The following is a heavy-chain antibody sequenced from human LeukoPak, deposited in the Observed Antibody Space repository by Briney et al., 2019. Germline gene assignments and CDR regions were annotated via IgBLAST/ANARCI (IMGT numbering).Heavy chain of an antibody. CDR1: GFTFSSYA. CDR2: ISGSGGST. D-gene: IGHD6-13*01. J-gene: IGHJ4*02. V-gene: IGHV3-23*01. Sequence: GGSLRLSCAASGFTFSSYAMSWVRQAPGKGLEWVSAISGSGGSTYYADSVKGRFTISRDNSENTLYLQMNSLRAEDTAVYYCAKVSSSWYDLGYWGQGTLVTVSS. CDR3: AKVSSSWYDLGY.